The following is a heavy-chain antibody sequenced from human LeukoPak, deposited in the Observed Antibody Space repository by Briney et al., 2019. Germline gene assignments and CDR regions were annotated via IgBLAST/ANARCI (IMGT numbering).Heavy chain of an antibody. D-gene: IGHD2-21*02. V-gene: IGHV3-23*01. CDR3: AKKRPTGDWAPLDY. CDR1: GFTFSNYA. Sequence: GGSLRLSCAASGFTFSNYAMIWVRQAPGKGLQWVSTISGSGGGTFYADSVKGRFTISRDNSKTTLYLQMNSLRVEDTAMYYCAKKRPTGDWAPLDYWGQGTLVTVSS. CDR2: ISGSGGGT. J-gene: IGHJ4*02.